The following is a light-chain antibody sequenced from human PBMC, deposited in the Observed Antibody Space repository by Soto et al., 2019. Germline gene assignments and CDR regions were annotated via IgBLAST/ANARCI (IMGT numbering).Light chain of an antibody. CDR2: DVS. V-gene: IGLV2-14*01. Sequence: QSVLTQPASLSGSPGQSITISCTGTSSDVGGYNYVSWYQQHPGKAPKLMIYDVSNRPSGVSNRFSGSKSGNTASLTISGLQAEDEADYYCSSYTSSSTLPYVFGTGTRSPS. CDR3: SSYTSSSTLPYV. CDR1: SSDVGGYNY. J-gene: IGLJ1*01.